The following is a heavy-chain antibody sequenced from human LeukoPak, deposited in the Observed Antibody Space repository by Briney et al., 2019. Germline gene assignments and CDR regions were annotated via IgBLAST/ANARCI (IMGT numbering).Heavy chain of an antibody. CDR1: GYSFTSYW. CDR2: IYPGDSDT. D-gene: IGHD3-10*01. V-gene: IGHV5-51*01. Sequence: GESLKISCKGSGYSFTSYWIGWVRQMPGKGLKWMGIIYPGDSDTRYSPSFQGQVTISADKSISTAYLQWSSLKASDTAMYYCARHRGGITMVRGVVRNYYGMDVWGQGTTVTVSS. J-gene: IGHJ6*02. CDR3: ARHRGGITMVRGVVRNYYGMDV.